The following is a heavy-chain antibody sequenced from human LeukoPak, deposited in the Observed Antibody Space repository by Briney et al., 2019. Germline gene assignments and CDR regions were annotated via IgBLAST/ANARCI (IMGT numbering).Heavy chain of an antibody. D-gene: IGHD2-2*01. CDR3: ARDYPLQRFDI. V-gene: IGHV1-2*02. CDR2: IKPDSGQT. CDR1: GYVFASHW. J-gene: IGHJ4*02. Sequence: GASVKVSCRASGYVFASHWVHWFRQAPGQGLEWVGFIKPDSGQTGLAQSLQGRVTLTRDTSISTVYMELNGLTSDDTAVYFCARDYPLQRFDIWGQGTLVTVSS.